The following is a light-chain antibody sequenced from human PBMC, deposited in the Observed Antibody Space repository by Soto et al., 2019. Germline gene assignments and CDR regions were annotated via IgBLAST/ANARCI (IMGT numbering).Light chain of an antibody. Sequence: QSVLTQPPSVSGAPGQRVTIFCIGSSSNIGAGFDVHWYQLLPGTAPKLLIYGNNKRPSGVPDRFSGSKSGTSASLAITGLQAEDEADYSCQSYDLSLTGVIFGGGTKLTVL. CDR3: QSYDLSLTGVI. CDR1: SSNIGAGFD. CDR2: GNN. V-gene: IGLV1-40*01. J-gene: IGLJ2*01.